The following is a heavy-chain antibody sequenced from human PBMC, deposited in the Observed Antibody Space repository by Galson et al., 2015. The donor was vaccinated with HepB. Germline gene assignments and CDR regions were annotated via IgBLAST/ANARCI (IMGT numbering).Heavy chain of an antibody. CDR2: ISGSGGST. J-gene: IGHJ4*02. CDR1: GFTFSSYA. V-gene: IGHV3-23*01. CDR3: AKDLRSVTMVRGVIITLPYFDY. Sequence: SLRLSCAASGFTFSSYAMSWVRQAPGKGLEWVSAISGSGGSTYYADSVKGRFTISRDNSKNTLYLQMNSLRAEDTAVYYCAKDLRSVTMVRGVIITLPYFDYWGQGTLVTVSS. D-gene: IGHD3-10*01.